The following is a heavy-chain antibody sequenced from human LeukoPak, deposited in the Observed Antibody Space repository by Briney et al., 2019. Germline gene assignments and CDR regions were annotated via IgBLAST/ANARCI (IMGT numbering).Heavy chain of an antibody. V-gene: IGHV3-74*01. CDR3: ARGGNYGCIDY. J-gene: IGHJ4*02. CDR2: INNDGSST. Sequence: PGGSLRLSCAASGFTLSNYWMYWVRRAPGKGLVWVSRINNDGSSTTYADSVKGRFTISRDNAKNMLYLQMNSLRGEDTALYYCARGGNYGCIDYWGQGTLVTVSS. CDR1: GFTLSNYW. D-gene: IGHD3-10*01.